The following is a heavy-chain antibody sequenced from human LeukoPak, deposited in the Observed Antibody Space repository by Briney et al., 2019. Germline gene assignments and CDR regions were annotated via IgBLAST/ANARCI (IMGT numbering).Heavy chain of an antibody. J-gene: IGHJ4*02. D-gene: IGHD3-22*01. Sequence: PGGSLRLSCAASGFTFSNYAMSWVRQTPGKGLECVSVVTGSGGDTYYTGSVNGRFTISRDNSKNTLYLQMNSLRAEDTAVYYCAKADNLPYYYDQDTPYYFDYWGQGTLVTVSS. V-gene: IGHV3-23*01. CDR2: VTGSGGDT. CDR1: GFTFSNYA. CDR3: AKADNLPYYYDQDTPYYFDY.